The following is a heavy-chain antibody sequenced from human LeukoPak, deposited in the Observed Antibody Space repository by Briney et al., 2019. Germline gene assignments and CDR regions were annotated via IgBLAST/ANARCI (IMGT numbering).Heavy chain of an antibody. J-gene: IGHJ6*03. CDR2: IVHSGGT. V-gene: IGHV4-34*12. Sequence: SETLSLTCAVYGGSFGDDYWTWIRQPPGKGLEWIGQIVHSGGTTYNPSLKSRVTISVDTSKNQFSLRVNSVTAADTAVYYCARDHREPGHMDVWGKGTTVTVSS. CDR1: GGSFGDDY. D-gene: IGHD1-14*01. CDR3: ARDHREPGHMDV.